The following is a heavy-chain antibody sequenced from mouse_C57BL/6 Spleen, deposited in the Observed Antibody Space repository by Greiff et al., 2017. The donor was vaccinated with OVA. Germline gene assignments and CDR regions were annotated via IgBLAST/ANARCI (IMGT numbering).Heavy chain of an antibody. CDR1: GFTFSSYG. Sequence: EVQRVESGGDLVKPGGSLKLSCAASGFTFSSYGMSWVRQTPDKRLEWVATISSGGSYTYYPDSVKGRFTISRDNAKNTLYLQMSSLKSEDTAMYYCARHRNYDYDKFFAYWGQGTLVTVSA. CDR3: ARHRNYDYDKFFAY. D-gene: IGHD2-4*01. V-gene: IGHV5-6*01. CDR2: ISSGGSYT. J-gene: IGHJ3*01.